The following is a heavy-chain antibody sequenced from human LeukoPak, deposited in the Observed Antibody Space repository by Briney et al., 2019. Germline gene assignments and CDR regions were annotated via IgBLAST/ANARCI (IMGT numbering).Heavy chain of an antibody. V-gene: IGHV3-74*01. CDR1: GFTFSSYW. J-gene: IGHJ3*02. Sequence: TGGSLRLSCAASGFTFSSYWMHWVRQAPGKGLVWVSRIKGDGSHTIYADSVKGRFTISRDDAKNTLYLQMNSLRAEDAAVYYCIRDNDAWAFDIWGQGTMVTVSS. CDR3: IRDNDAWAFDI. D-gene: IGHD1-1*01. CDR2: IKGDGSHT.